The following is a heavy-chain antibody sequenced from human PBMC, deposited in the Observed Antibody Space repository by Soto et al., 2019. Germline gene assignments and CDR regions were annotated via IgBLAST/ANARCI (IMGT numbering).Heavy chain of an antibody. V-gene: IGHV3-15*07. CDR1: GFSFTYAW. CDR3: AADLPDWGAYAFDY. D-gene: IGHD3-16*01. Sequence: EVQLVESGGGLVEPGGALRLSCAASGFSFTYAWLNWVRQAPGQGLEWGGRIKSMPDGGTTDYAAPVKGRFTISRDDLGNTVYLQMNSLKAEDTAVYYCAADLPDWGAYAFDYWGQGTLVTVSP. J-gene: IGHJ4*02. CDR2: IKSMPDGGTT.